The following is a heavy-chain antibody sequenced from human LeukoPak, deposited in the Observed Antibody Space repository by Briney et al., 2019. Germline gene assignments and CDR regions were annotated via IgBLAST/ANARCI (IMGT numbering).Heavy chain of an antibody. D-gene: IGHD3-3*01. CDR1: GYSFTNYW. J-gene: IGHJ5*02. Sequence: GESLKISCKGAGYSFTNYWIAWVRQMPGKGLEWMGIIYPGDSNTRYSPSFQGQVTISADKSISTAYLQWSSLKASDTAVYYCARHRVSGTAGLESWFDPWGQGTLVTVSS. V-gene: IGHV5-51*01. CDR3: ARHRVSGTAGLESWFDP. CDR2: IYPGDSNT.